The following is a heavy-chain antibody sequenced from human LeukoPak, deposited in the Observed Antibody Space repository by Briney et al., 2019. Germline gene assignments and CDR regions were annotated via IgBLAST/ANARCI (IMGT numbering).Heavy chain of an antibody. CDR2: ISWNSGSI. CDR3: AKGGYDSSGYYYVNIDY. Sequence: GRSLRLSCAASGFTFDDYAMPWVRQAPGKGLEWVSGISWNSGSIGYADSVKGRFTISRDNAKNSLYLQMNSLRAEDTALYYCAKGGYDSSGYYYVNIDYWGQGTLVTVS. J-gene: IGHJ4*02. CDR1: GFTFDDYA. V-gene: IGHV3-9*01. D-gene: IGHD3-22*01.